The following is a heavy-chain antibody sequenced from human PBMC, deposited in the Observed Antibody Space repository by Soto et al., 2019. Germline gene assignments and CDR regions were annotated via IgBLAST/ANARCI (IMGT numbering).Heavy chain of an antibody. V-gene: IGHV4-59*01. J-gene: IGHJ5*02. CDR1: GGSISSYY. Sequence: QVQLQESGPGLVKPSETLSLTCTGSGGSISSYYWSWIRQPPGKGLEWIGYIYYSGSTKYNPSLKSRVTISVDTSKNQFSLKLSSVTAADTAVYYCARYHWNDGRFDPWGQGTLVTVSS. CDR2: IYYSGST. CDR3: ARYHWNDGRFDP. D-gene: IGHD1-20*01.